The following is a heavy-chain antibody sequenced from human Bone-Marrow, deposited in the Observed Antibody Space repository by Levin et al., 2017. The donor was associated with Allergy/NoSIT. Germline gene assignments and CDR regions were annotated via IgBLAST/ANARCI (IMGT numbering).Heavy chain of an antibody. Sequence: GASVKVSCKASGYTFTGYYMHWVRQAPGQGLEWMGWINPNSGGTNYAQKFQGRVTMTRDTSISTAYMELSRLRSDDTAVYYCARDRSLGYCSSTSCYYDFLFDYWGQGTLVTVSS. CDR3: ARDRSLGYCSSTSCYYDFLFDY. CDR2: INPNSGGT. CDR1: GYTFTGYY. V-gene: IGHV1-2*02. J-gene: IGHJ4*02. D-gene: IGHD2-2*01.